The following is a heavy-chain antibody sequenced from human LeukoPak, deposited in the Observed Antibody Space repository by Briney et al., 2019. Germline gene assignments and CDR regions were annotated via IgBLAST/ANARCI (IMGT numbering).Heavy chain of an antibody. CDR1: GFTFSSFE. D-gene: IGHD3-22*01. CDR3: AREMDYYDSRPIDY. CDR2: ISSSDSTI. J-gene: IGHJ4*02. Sequence: GGSLRLSCAASGFTFSSFEMKWVRQAPGKGLEWVSYISSSDSTIYYADSVKGRFTISRDNAKNSLYLQMNSLRAEDTAVYYCAREMDYYDSRPIDYWGQGTLVTVSS. V-gene: IGHV3-48*03.